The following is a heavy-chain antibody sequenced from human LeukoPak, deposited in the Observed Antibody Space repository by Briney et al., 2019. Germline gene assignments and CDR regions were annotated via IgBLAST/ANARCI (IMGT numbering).Heavy chain of an antibody. J-gene: IGHJ6*02. CDR1: GFSFSDAW. CDR2: TKLDGSEK. CDR3: ARDFGSPSYYYGMDA. V-gene: IGHV3-7*01. D-gene: IGHD3-10*01. Sequence: PGGSLRLSCAASGFSFSDAWMNWVRQAPGKGLEWVANTKLDGSEKYYVDSVKGRFTISRDNAEYLLYLQMNSLRAEDTAVYYCARDFGSPSYYYGMDAWGQGTTVTVSS.